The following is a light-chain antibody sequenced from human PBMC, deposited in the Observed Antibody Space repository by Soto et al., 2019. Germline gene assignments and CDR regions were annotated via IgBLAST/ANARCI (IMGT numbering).Light chain of an antibody. J-gene: IGKJ1*01. CDR2: CAS. V-gene: IGKV4-1*01. Sequence: DIVLTQSPDSLAVSLGERATINCKSSQSVLYSSNNKNYLAWYQQKPGQPPKLLIYCASTRESGVPDRFSGSGSGTDFTLTISSLQAEDVAVYYFQQYYTTPRTFGEGTKVEVK. CDR3: QQYYTTPRT. CDR1: QSVLYSSNNKNY.